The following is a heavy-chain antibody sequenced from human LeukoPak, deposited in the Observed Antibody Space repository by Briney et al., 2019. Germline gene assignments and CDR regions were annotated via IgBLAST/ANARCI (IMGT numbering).Heavy chain of an antibody. V-gene: IGHV4-4*09. CDR2: IYTSGST. Sequence: SETLSLTCTVSGGSISSYYWSWIRQPPGKGLEWIGYIYTSGSTNYNPSLKSRVTISVDTSKNQFSLKLSSATAADTAVYYCARHGVSSGFRLYYFDYWGQGTLVTVSS. CDR3: ARHGVSSGFRLYYFDY. J-gene: IGHJ4*02. CDR1: GGSISSYY. D-gene: IGHD3-22*01.